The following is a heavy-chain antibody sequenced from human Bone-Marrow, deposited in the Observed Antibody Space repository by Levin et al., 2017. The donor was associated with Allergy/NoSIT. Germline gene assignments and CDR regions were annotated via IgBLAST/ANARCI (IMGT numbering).Heavy chain of an antibody. CDR2: IFHTGDR. CDR1: GGFISNFY. Sequence: SCTVSGGFISNFYWSWIRQPPGKGLEWIGYIFHTGDRNYSPSLRGRVTMSLDMSKNQFSLKLSSVTAADTAVYYCARHPFSSGMDGWGQGTTITVSS. V-gene: IGHV4-59*08. CDR3: ARHPFSSGMDG. D-gene: IGHD3-3*02. J-gene: IGHJ6*02.